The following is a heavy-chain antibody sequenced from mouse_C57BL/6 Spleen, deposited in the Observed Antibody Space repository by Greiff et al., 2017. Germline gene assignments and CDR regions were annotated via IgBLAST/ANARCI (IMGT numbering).Heavy chain of an antibody. J-gene: IGHJ2*01. CDR2: INYDGSST. CDR3: AREYYGSSYFDY. V-gene: IGHV5-16*01. Sequence: EVHLVESEGGLVQPGSSIKLSCTASGFTFSDYYMAWVRQVPEKGLEWVANINYDGSSTYYLDSLKSRFIISRDNAKNILYLQMSSLKSEDTATYYCAREYYGSSYFDYWGQGTTLTVSS. D-gene: IGHD1-1*01. CDR1: GFTFSDYY.